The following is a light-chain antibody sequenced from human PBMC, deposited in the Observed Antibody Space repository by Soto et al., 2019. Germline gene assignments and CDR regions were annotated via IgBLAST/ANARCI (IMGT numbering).Light chain of an antibody. J-gene: IGLJ2*01. CDR3: LLYYNGAVV. Sequence: QTVVTQEPSLTVSPGGTVTLTCASSTGAVTRGYYPNWLQQKPGQAPRALIYSTSDKYSWTPARFSGSLLGGKAALTLSGVRPEDEGEYYCLLYYNGAVVFGGGTKLTVL. CDR2: STS. V-gene: IGLV7-43*01. CDR1: TGAVTRGYY.